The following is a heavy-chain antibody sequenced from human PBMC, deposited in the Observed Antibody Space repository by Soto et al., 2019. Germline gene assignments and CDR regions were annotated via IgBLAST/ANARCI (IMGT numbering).Heavy chain of an antibody. CDR1: GFIFSYYY. J-gene: IGHJ6*02. Sequence: GGSLRLSCAASGFIFSYYYMSWVRQTPGKGLEWISYISTRSTYTNYADSVKGRFTISRDNTKNSLYLQMDSLRVEDTAVYYCARDXAWKRGKVGRYYYGMDVWGQGTTVTVSS. V-gene: IGHV3-11*06. CDR3: ARDXAWKRGKVGRYYYGMDV. D-gene: IGHD1-1*01. CDR2: ISTRSTYT.